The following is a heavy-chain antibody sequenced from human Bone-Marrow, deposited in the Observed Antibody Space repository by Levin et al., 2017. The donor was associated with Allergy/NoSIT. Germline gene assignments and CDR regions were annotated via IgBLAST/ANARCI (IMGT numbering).Heavy chain of an antibody. CDR2: IWYDGSKK. V-gene: IGHV3-33*01. D-gene: IGHD2-2*01. CDR1: GFTFSSLG. CDR3: ARPLVDCTQTSCQPYD. Sequence: SCAASGFTFSSLGMHWVRQAPGKGLEWVALIWYDGSKKYYGDSVKGRFTISRDNSENMLYLQMNSLRADDTAVYYCARPLVDCTQTSCQPYDWGQGTLVTVSS. J-gene: IGHJ4*02.